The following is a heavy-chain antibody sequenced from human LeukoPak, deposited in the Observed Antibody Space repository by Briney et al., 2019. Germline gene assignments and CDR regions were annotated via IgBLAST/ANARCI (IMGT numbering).Heavy chain of an antibody. J-gene: IGHJ4*02. CDR3: ARDRAVTTHSQERDFDY. D-gene: IGHD4-11*01. CDR2: ISAYNGNT. CDR1: GYTFTSYG. Sequence: ASVKVSCKASGYTFTSYGISWVRQAPGQGLEWMGWISAYNGNTNYAQKLQGRVTMTTDTSTSTAYMELRSLGSDDTAVYYCARDRAVTTHSQERDFDYWGQGTLVTVSS. V-gene: IGHV1-18*01.